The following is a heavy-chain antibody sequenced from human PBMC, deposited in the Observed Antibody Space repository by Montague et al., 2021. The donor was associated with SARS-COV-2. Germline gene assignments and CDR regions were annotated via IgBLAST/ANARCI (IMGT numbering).Heavy chain of an antibody. CDR1: GGSFSGYY. Sequence: SETLSLTCAVYGGSFSGYYWSWIRQPPGKGLEWIGEINHSGSTNYNPSLKSRVTISVDTSKNQFSLKLSSVTAADTAVYYCARGSKKISKRWLQFDDAFDIWGQGKMVTVSS. V-gene: IGHV4-34*01. CDR2: INHSGST. CDR3: ARGSKKISKRWLQFDDAFDI. D-gene: IGHD5-24*01. J-gene: IGHJ3*02.